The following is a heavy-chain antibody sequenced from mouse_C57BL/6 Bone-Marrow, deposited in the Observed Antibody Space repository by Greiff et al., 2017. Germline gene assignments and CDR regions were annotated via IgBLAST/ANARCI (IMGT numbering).Heavy chain of an antibody. D-gene: IGHD2-5*01. CDR3: ARREAKSNTVGFPFEY. Sequence: VQLHQSGAELMKPGASVKLSCKATGYTFTGYWIEWVKQRPGHGLEWIGEILPGSGSTNYNEKFKGKATFTADTSSNTAYMQLSSLTTEDSAIYYCARREAKSNTVGFPFEYWGQGTTLTVSS. CDR1: GYTFTGYW. J-gene: IGHJ2*01. CDR2: ILPGSGST. V-gene: IGHV1-9*01.